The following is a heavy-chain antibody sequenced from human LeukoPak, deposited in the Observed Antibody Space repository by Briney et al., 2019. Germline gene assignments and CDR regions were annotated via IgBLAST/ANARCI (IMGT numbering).Heavy chain of an antibody. CDR1: GYSFTCYW. Sequence: HGESLKISCKGSGYSFTCYWIGWVRQMPGKGLEWMGIIYPGDSDTRYSPSFQGQVTISADKSISTAYLQWSSLKASDTAMYYCARHTSPGAVARTEFDYWGQGTLVTVSS. CDR2: IYPGDSDT. D-gene: IGHD6-19*01. J-gene: IGHJ4*02. V-gene: IGHV5-51*01. CDR3: ARHTSPGAVARTEFDY.